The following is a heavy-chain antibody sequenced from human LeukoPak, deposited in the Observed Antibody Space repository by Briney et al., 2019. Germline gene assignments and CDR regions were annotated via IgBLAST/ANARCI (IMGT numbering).Heavy chain of an antibody. D-gene: IGHD1-26*01. J-gene: IGHJ4*02. CDR1: GGSVSRGSYY. CDR3: ARGRLGATY. V-gene: IGHV4-61*01. CDR2: ILHSGTT. Sequence: SETLSLTCTVSGGSVSRGSYYWSWTRQPPGKGLEWIGYILHSGTTNYSPSLKSRVTISVDMSKNQFFLNLTAVTTADTAVYYCARGRLGATYWGQGTLVTVSS.